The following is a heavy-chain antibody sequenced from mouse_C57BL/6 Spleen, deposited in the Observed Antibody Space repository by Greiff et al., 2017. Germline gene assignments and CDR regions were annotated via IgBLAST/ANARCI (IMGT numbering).Heavy chain of an antibody. J-gene: IGHJ2*01. D-gene: IGHD2-1*01. V-gene: IGHV7-3*01. Sequence: EVKLVESGGGLVQPGGSLSLSCAASGFTFTDYYMSWVRQPPGKALEWLGFIRNKANGYTTESSASVKGRFTISRDNSQSILYLQMNALRAEDSATYYCARYYYGNYFDYWGQGTTLTVSS. CDR2: IRNKANGYTT. CDR3: ARYYYGNYFDY. CDR1: GFTFTDYY.